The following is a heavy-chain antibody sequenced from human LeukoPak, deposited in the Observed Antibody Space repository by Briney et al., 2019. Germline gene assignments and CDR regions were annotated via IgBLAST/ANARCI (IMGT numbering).Heavy chain of an antibody. CDR3: ARREWELPPSYAFDI. J-gene: IGHJ3*02. V-gene: IGHV4-34*01. CDR2: INHSGST. CDR1: GVSLSGCY. D-gene: IGHD1-26*01. Sequence: SETLSLTCDVYGVSLSGCYWSWICQPPGKGLEWIGEINHSGSTNYNPSLKSRVTISVDTSKNQFSLKLSSVTAADTAVYYCARREWELPPSYAFDIWGQGTMVTVSS.